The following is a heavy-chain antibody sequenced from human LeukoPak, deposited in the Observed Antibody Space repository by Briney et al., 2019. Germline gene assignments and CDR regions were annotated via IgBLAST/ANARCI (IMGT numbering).Heavy chain of an antibody. D-gene: IGHD5-18*01. Sequence: SETLSLTCTVSGGSISSSGSFYWGWIRQPPGKGLEWIATIYYSGTTYYNPSLKSRVTISVDTSKNQFSLKLSSMTAADTAVYYCARLGSYGYIDYSGQGTLVTVSS. CDR2: IYYSGTT. V-gene: IGHV4-39*01. CDR3: ARLGSYGYIDY. CDR1: GGSISSSGSFY. J-gene: IGHJ4*02.